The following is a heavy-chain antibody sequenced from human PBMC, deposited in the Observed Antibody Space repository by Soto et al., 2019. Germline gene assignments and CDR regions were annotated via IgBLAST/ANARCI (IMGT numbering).Heavy chain of an antibody. CDR3: TREASGSGWWSQGSFES. J-gene: IGHJ5*01. CDR1: GFTVSSSY. Sequence: EVQLVESGGGLVQPGGSLRLSCAASGFTVSSSYISWVRQAPGKRLEWVSTVYSSGSTYYADSVRGRFTISRDDSKNTLYLQMNSLSVDDTAVYYCTREASGSGWWSQGSFESWVQGTLVTVSS. CDR2: VYSSGST. V-gene: IGHV3-66*01. D-gene: IGHD6-19*01.